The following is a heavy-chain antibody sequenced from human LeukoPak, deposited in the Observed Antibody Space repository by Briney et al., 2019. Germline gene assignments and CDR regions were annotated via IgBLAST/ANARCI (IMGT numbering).Heavy chain of an antibody. D-gene: IGHD3-22*01. Sequence: PGGSLRLSCAASGFTFSRYWMSWVRQVPRKGLKWVANIKQDGSEKYYVDSVKGRFTISRDNPKNSLYLQMDSLRAEDTAVYYCARDKGDYDTSGSLFVFGGQGTLVTVSS. CDR3: ARDKGDYDTSGSLFVF. CDR2: IKQDGSEK. J-gene: IGHJ4*02. CDR1: GFTFSRYW. V-gene: IGHV3-7*03.